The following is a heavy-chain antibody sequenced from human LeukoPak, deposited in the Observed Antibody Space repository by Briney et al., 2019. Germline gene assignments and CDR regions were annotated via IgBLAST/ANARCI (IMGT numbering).Heavy chain of an antibody. J-gene: IGHJ6*03. Sequence: GGSLRLSCAASGFTFSSHSMNWVRQAPGKGLEWISSISSSSSYIYYADSVKGRFTISRDNAKNSLYLQMNSLRAEDTAVYYCARGGRLYYYYYYMDVWGKGTTVTVSS. D-gene: IGHD2-15*01. CDR1: GFTFSSHS. CDR2: ISSSSSYI. CDR3: ARGGRLYYYYYYMDV. V-gene: IGHV3-21*01.